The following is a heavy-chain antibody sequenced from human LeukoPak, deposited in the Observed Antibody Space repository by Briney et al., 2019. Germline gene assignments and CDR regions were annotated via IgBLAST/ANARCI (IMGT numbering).Heavy chain of an antibody. V-gene: IGHV3-30*02. CDR1: EFTFSSYG. CDR2: ISYAGNSK. CDR3: VKDPLQYGSGSYYFDD. J-gene: IGHJ4*02. D-gene: IGHD3-10*01. Sequence: PGGSLRLSCAASEFTFSSYGMHWVRQAPDKGLEWVAFISYAGNSKYYADSVKGRFTISRDSSKNTLYLQMNSLKSEDTAVYHCVKDPLQYGSGSYYFDDWGQGTLVIVSS.